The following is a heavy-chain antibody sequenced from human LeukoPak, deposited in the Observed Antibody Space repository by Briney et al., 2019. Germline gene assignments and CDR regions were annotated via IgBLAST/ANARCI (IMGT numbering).Heavy chain of an antibody. CDR3: ARGKDNSGYWGRWWFDP. Sequence: SETLSLTCTVSGGSISSYYWSWIRQPAGKGLEWIGRIYTSGSTNYNPSLKSRVTMSVDTSKNQFSLKLSSVTAADTAVYYCARGKDNSGYWGRWWFDPWGQGTLVTVSS. D-gene: IGHD3-22*01. J-gene: IGHJ5*02. CDR1: GGSISSYY. CDR2: IYTSGST. V-gene: IGHV4-4*07.